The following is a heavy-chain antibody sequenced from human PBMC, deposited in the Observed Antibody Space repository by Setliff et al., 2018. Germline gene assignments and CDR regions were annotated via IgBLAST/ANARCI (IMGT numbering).Heavy chain of an antibody. D-gene: IGHD2-8*01. J-gene: IGHJ4*02. CDR2: INPSGGYT. V-gene: IGHV1-46*01. CDR3: ARGLIVLPGPSGDMGYFDY. Sequence: GASVKVSCKASGHTFTSYFMQWVRQAPGQGLEWMGMINPSGGYTIYAQKFQGRVTMTRDTSTSTVYLELSSLRSEDTAVYYCARGLIVLPGPSGDMGYFDYWGQGTLVTSP. CDR1: GHTFTSYF.